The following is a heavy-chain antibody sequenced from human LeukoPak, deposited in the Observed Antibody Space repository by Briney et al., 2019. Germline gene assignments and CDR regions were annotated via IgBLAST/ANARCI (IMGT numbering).Heavy chain of an antibody. CDR1: GDSVSGAA. V-gene: IGHV6-1*01. D-gene: IGHD2-2*01. CDR3: ARGGIGYCTSSSCYFDY. Sequence: QTLSLTCAISGDSVSGAAWNCIRQSPSRGLEWLGRTYYRSKWYNDYAVSVKSRITINPDTSKNQFSLQLNSVTPEHTAVYYCARGGIGYCTSSSCYFDYWGQGTLVTVSS. CDR2: TYYRSKWYN. J-gene: IGHJ4*02.